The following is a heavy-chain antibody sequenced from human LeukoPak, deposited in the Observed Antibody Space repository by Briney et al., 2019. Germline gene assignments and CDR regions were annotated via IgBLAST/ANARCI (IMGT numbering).Heavy chain of an antibody. J-gene: IGHJ4*02. V-gene: IGHV3-23*01. CDR2: ISGDGGST. CDR1: GFTFSSYA. Sequence: GGSLRLSXAASGFTFSSYAMSWVRQAPGKGLEWPGKGLEWVSAISGDGGSTYYADSVKGRFTISRDNSKTTLYLQMNSLRAEDTAVYYCAKGPQNRYRSGGRCYESVTGYFDYWGQGTLVTVSS. D-gene: IGHD2-15*01. CDR3: AKGPQNRYRSGGRCYESVTGYFDY.